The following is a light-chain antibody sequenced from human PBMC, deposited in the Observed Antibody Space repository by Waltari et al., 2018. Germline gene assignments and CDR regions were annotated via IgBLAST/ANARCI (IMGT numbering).Light chain of an antibody. J-gene: IGKJ4*01. CDR3: QQYYSTPLT. Sequence: DIVMTQSPDSLAVSLGERATLNRKSSQSVLYTSNDKDYLAWYQQKPGQPPKLLIYWASTRESGVPDRFSGSGSGTDFTLTINSLQAEDVAVYYCQQYYSTPLTFGGGTKVEIK. V-gene: IGKV4-1*01. CDR1: QSVLYTSNDKDY. CDR2: WAS.